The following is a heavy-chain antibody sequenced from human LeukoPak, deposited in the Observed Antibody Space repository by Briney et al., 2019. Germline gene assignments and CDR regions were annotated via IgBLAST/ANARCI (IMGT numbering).Heavy chain of an antibody. CDR1: GFTFSSYS. V-gene: IGHV3-21*01. J-gene: IGHJ4*02. CDR2: ISSSSSYI. D-gene: IGHD1-26*01. CDR3: ARVIGELLSGFDY. Sequence: RSGGSLRLSCAASGFTFSSYSMNWVRQAPGKGLEWVSSISSSSSYIYYADSVKGRFTISRDNAKNSLYLQMNSLRAEDTAVYYCARVIGELLSGFDYWGQGTLVTVSS.